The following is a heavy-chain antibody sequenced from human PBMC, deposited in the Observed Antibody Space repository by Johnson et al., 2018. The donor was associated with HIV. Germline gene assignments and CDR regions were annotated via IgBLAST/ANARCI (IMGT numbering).Heavy chain of an antibody. V-gene: IGHV3-30*02. CDR2: IRYDGSNK. J-gene: IGHJ3*02. CDR3: AKDQGHYYDSSGYYYVGAFDI. Sequence: VQLVESGGGVVQPGGSLRLSCAASGFTFSSYGMHWVRQAPGKGLEWVAFIRYDGSNKYYADSVKGRFTISRDNSKNTLYLQINSLRAEDTAVYYCAKDQGHYYDSSGYYYVGAFDIWGQGTMVTVSS. D-gene: IGHD3-22*01. CDR1: GFTFSSYG.